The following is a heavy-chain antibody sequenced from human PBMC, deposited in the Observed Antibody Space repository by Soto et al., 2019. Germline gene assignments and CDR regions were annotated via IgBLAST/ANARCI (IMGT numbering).Heavy chain of an antibody. CDR3: ASDSGYEGPD. Sequence: EVQLVESGGGLVKPGGSLRLSCAASGFTFISYNMNWVRQAPGRGLEWVSSISSTSSYIYYADSVQGRFSISRDDAKNSLYLQMNSLGAEDTAVYYWASDSGYEGPDWGQGTLVTVSA. J-gene: IGHJ4*02. CDR1: GFTFISYN. V-gene: IGHV3-21*01. CDR2: ISSTSSYI. D-gene: IGHD5-12*01.